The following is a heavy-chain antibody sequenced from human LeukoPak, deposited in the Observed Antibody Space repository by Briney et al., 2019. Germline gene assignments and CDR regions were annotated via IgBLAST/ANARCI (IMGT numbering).Heavy chain of an antibody. J-gene: IGHJ4*02. CDR1: GFTFTSYA. CDR3: AKDDTYYYGSGSAKDY. V-gene: IGHV3-23*01. CDR2: ISGSGGST. D-gene: IGHD3-10*01. Sequence: WRSLRLSCAASGFTFTSYAMSWVRQAPGKGLEWVSAISGSGGSTYYADSVKGRFTISRDNSKNTLYLQMNSLRAEDTAVYYCAKDDTYYYGSGSAKDYWGQGTLVTVSS.